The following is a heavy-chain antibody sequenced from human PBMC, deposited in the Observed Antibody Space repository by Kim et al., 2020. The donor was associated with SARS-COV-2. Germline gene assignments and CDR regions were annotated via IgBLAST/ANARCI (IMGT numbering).Heavy chain of an antibody. CDR3: TSSQNYDFWSGYSMRT. V-gene: IGHV3-49*02. J-gene: IGHJ5*02. Sequence: SVKGRFTISRDDSKSIAYLQMNSLKTEDTAVYYCTSSQNYDFWSGYSMRTWGQGTLVTVSS. D-gene: IGHD3-3*01.